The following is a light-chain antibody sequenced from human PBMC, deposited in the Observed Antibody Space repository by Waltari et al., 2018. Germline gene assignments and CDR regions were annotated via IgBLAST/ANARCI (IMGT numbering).Light chain of an antibody. J-gene: IGLJ2*01. V-gene: IGLV1-51*01. CDR1: TSNIGYYY. CDR3: ATWDNSLTDVV. Sequence: QSVLPQPPSVSAAPGQKVTTSCAGGTSNIGYYYLSWYQHLPGAAPKLLIYDNDKRPSGIPDRFSASKSGTSATLGITGLQIGDEADYYCATWDNSLTDVVFGGGTKLTVL. CDR2: DND.